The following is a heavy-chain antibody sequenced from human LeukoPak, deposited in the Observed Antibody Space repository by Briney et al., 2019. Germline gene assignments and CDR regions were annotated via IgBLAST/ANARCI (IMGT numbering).Heavy chain of an antibody. CDR3: ARVALYDSSGYYRLPTSYYFDY. CDR1: GFTFSSYA. V-gene: IGHV3-64*01. J-gene: IGHJ4*02. D-gene: IGHD3-22*01. Sequence: GGSLRLSCAASGFTFSSYAMHWVRQAPGKGLEYVSAISSNGGSTYYANSVKGRFTISRDNSKNTLYLQMGSLRAEDMAVYYCARVALYDSSGYYRLPTSYYFDYWGQGTLVTVSS. CDR2: ISSNGGST.